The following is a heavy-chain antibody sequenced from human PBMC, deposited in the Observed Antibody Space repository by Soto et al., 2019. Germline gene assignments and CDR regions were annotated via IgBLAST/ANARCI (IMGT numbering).Heavy chain of an antibody. D-gene: IGHD5-18*01. V-gene: IGHV3-23*01. CDR3: AKDARYSYGYYYYYYGMDV. Sequence: GGSLRLSCAASGFTFSSYAMSWVRQAPGKGLEWVSAISGSGSSTYYADSVKGRFTISRDNSKNTLYLQMNSLRAEDTAVYYCAKDARYSYGYYYYYYGMDVWGQGTTVTVS. CDR1: GFTFSSYA. J-gene: IGHJ6*02. CDR2: ISGSGSST.